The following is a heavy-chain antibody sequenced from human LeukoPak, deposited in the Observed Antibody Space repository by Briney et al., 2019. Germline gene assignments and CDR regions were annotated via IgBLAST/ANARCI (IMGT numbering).Heavy chain of an antibody. CDR1: GFTFSSYG. CDR2: IWYDGSNK. D-gene: IGHD1-14*01. J-gene: IGHJ4*02. Sequence: GGSLRLSCAASGFTFSSYGMHWVRQAPGKGLEWVAVIWYDGSNKYYADSVKGRFTISRDNSKNTLYLQMNSLRAEDTAVYYCAKDREKLTVYFDYWGQGTLVTVSS. V-gene: IGHV3-33*06. CDR3: AKDREKLTVYFDY.